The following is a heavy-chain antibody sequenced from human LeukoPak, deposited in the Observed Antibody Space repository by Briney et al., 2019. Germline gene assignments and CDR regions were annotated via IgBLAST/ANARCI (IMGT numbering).Heavy chain of an antibody. V-gene: IGHV4-59*12. CDR3: ARDLYGPTVTTWGGFFDY. Sequence: PSETLSLTCAVYGGSFSGYYWSWIRQPPGKGLEWIGYIYYSGSTNYNPSLKSRVTISVDTSKNQFSLKLSSVTAADTAVYYCARDLYGPTVTTWGGFFDYWGQGTLVTVSS. D-gene: IGHD4-17*01. CDR2: IYYSGST. J-gene: IGHJ4*02. CDR1: GGSFSGYY.